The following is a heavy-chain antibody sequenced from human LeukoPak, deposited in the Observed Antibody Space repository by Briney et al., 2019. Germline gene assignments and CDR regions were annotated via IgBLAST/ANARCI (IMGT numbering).Heavy chain of an antibody. CDR3: AKDQRGSRGNWFDP. CDR2: IYYSGST. Sequence: SETLSLTCTVSGGSISSSSYYWGWIRQPPGKGLEWIGSIYYSGSTYYNPSLKSRVTISVDTSKNQFSLKLSSVTAADTAVYYCAKDQRGSRGNWFDPWGQGTLVTVSS. J-gene: IGHJ5*02. V-gene: IGHV4-39*07. CDR1: GGSISSSSYY.